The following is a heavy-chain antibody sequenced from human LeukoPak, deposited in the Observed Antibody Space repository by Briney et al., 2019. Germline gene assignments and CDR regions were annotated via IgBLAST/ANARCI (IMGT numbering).Heavy chain of an antibody. CDR2: IIPIFGTA. D-gene: IGHD4-17*01. Sequence: ASVKVSCKASGYTFTGYYMHWVRQAPGQGLEWMGGIIPIFGTANYAQKFQGRVTITADKSTSTAYMELSSLRSGDTAVYYCASGSDYGDGTEGFDYWGQGTLVTVSS. CDR1: GYTFTGYY. CDR3: ASGSDYGDGTEGFDY. V-gene: IGHV1-69*06. J-gene: IGHJ4*02.